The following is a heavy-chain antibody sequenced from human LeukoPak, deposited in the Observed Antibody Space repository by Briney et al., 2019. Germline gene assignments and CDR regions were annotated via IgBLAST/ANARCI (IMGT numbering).Heavy chain of an antibody. J-gene: IGHJ3*02. CDR2: INPSGGST. CDR1: GYTFTSYY. D-gene: IGHD3-22*01. V-gene: IGHV1-46*01. CDR3: ARDRLYYYDSSGFPSDAFDI. Sequence: ASVKVSCKASGYTFTSYYMHWVRQAPGQGLEWMGIINPSGGSTSYAQKFQGRVTMTRDTSTSTVYMELSSLRSEDTAVYYCARDRLYYYDSSGFPSDAFDIWGQGTMVTVSS.